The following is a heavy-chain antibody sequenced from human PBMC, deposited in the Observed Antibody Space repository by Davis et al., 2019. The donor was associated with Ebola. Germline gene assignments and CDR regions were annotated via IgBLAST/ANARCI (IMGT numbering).Heavy chain of an antibody. D-gene: IGHD3-3*01. CDR1: GFTFSSYA. Sequence: GESLKISCAASGFTFSSYAMHWVRQAPGKGLEWVAVISYDGSNKYYADSVKGRFTISRDNSKNTLYLQMNSLRAEDTAVYYCARDAWYYDFWSGYWDYYYYMDVWGKGTTVTVSS. CDR2: ISYDGSNK. V-gene: IGHV3-30-3*01. CDR3: ARDAWYYDFWSGYWDYYYYMDV. J-gene: IGHJ6*03.